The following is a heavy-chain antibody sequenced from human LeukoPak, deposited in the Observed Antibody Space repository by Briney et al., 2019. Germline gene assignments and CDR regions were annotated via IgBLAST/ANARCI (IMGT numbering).Heavy chain of an antibody. Sequence: GRSLRLSCAASGFTVSSNFMSWVRQAPGKGLEWVSVIYSGGNTYYADSVKGRFTISRDNFKNTLYLQMSSLRAEDTAVYYCARGYSYGRFDSWDQGTLVTVSS. CDR1: GFTVSSNF. J-gene: IGHJ4*02. D-gene: IGHD5-18*01. CDR2: IYSGGNT. V-gene: IGHV3-53*01. CDR3: ARGYSYGRFDS.